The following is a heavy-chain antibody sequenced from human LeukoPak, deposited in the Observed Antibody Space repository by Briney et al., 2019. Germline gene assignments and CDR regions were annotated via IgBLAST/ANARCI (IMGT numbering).Heavy chain of an antibody. CDR2: ISSSGSTI. Sequence: GGSLRLSCAASGFTFSDYYMSWIRQAPGKGLEWVSYISSSGSTIYYADSVKGRFTISRDNAKNSLYLQMNSLRAEDTAVYYCAREGPYCSNTSCYLDYWGQGTLVTVSS. CDR1: GFTFSDYY. CDR3: AREGPYCSNTSCYLDY. J-gene: IGHJ4*02. V-gene: IGHV3-11*04. D-gene: IGHD2-2*01.